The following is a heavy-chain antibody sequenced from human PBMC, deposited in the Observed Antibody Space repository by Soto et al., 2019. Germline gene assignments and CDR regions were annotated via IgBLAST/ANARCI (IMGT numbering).Heavy chain of an antibody. CDR2: ISGGGGSTI. V-gene: IGHV3-11*01. Sequence: PGGSLRLSCAASGFTFSDYYMSWIRQAPGKGLEWVSYISGGGGSTIQYADSVKGRFTISRDNAKNSLYLQMNSLRVADTAVYYCTRVRGYYYSSGFDYWGQGTPVTVSS. J-gene: IGHJ4*02. CDR3: TRVRGYYYSSGFDY. D-gene: IGHD3-22*01. CDR1: GFTFSDYY.